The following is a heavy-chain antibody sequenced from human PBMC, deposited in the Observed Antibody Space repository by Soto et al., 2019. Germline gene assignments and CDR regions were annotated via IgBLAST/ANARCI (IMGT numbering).Heavy chain of an antibody. Sequence: VQLLESGGGLVQPGGSLRLSCAASGFTFSSYAMSWVRQAPGKGLEWVSAITGNGGYTYYADSVKGRFTISRDNSKNTLYLQMNSLGAEDTAVYYCAKLTGDSWGYFDSWGQGTLVTVSS. CDR1: GFTFSSYA. J-gene: IGHJ4*02. V-gene: IGHV3-23*01. CDR2: ITGNGGYT. CDR3: AKLTGDSWGYFDS. D-gene: IGHD2-21*02.